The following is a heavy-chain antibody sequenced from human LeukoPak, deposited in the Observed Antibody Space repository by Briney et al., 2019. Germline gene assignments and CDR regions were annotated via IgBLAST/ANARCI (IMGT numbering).Heavy chain of an antibody. D-gene: IGHD3-10*01. CDR3: ARDYGSGSLHY. CDR2: INTGNGNT. V-gene: IGHV1-3*04. J-gene: IGHJ4*02. CDR1: GYTFTDYA. Sequence: GASVKVSCKASGYTFTDYAIHWVRQAPGQRLEWMGWINTGNGNTRYSQKLQDRVTIARDTSASTAYMELSSLRSEDTAAYYCARDYGSGSLHYWGQGTLVTVSS.